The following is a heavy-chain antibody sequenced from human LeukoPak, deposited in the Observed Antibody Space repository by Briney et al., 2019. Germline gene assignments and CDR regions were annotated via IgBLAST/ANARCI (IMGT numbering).Heavy chain of an antibody. CDR1: GGSISSYY. J-gene: IGHJ4*02. D-gene: IGHD3-10*01. V-gene: IGHV4-59*01. Sequence: SETLSLTCTVSGGSISSYYWSWIRQPPGKGLEWIGYIYYSGSTNCNPSLKSRVTISVDTSKNQFSLKLSSVTAADTAVYYCARVSHQGTWFGYWGQGTLVTVSS. CDR2: IYYSGST. CDR3: ARVSHQGTWFGY.